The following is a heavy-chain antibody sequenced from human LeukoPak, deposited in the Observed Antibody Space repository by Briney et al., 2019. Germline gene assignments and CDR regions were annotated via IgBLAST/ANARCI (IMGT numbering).Heavy chain of an antibody. Sequence: RTGGSLRLSCAASGFTFDDYDIHWVRHAPGKGLEWVSLISGDGGSTYYADSVKGRFTISRDNSKNSLYLQMNSLRTEDTALYYCAKAWFGERSGGGFDYWGQGTLVTVSS. CDR2: ISGDGGST. CDR1: GFTFDDYD. V-gene: IGHV3-43*02. D-gene: IGHD3-10*01. J-gene: IGHJ4*02. CDR3: AKAWFGERSGGGFDY.